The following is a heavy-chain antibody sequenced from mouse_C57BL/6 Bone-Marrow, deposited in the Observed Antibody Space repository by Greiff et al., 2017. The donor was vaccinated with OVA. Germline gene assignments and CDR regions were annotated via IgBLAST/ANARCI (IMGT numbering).Heavy chain of an antibody. Sequence: QVQLQQPGAELVKPGASVKMSCKASGYTFTSYWITWVKQRPGQGLEWIGDIYPGSGSTNYNEKFKSKATLTVDTSSSTAYMQRSSLTSEDSAVYYCARGGTVVSPYWYFDVWGTGTTVTVSS. V-gene: IGHV1-55*01. CDR1: GYTFTSYW. CDR2: IYPGSGST. D-gene: IGHD1-1*01. J-gene: IGHJ1*03. CDR3: ARGGTVVSPYWYFDV.